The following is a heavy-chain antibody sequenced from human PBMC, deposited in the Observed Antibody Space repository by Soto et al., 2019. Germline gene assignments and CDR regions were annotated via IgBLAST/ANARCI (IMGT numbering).Heavy chain of an antibody. CDR3: ERGRGTILAPLH. V-gene: IGHV1-2*02. CDR1: GYTFTGYV. Sequence: ASVKVSCKASGYTFTGYVMHCVRQAPVKGREWMGWINHNSGATKYAQKFQGRVTLSRDTSISTAYMELSGLRSDDTAVYYCERGRGTILAPLHGGQSTTVTVSS. CDR2: INHNSGAT. J-gene: IGHJ4*02. D-gene: IGHD3-3*01.